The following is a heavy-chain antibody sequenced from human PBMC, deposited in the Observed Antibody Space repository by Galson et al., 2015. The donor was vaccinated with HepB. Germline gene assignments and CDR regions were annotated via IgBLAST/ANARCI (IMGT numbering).Heavy chain of an antibody. V-gene: IGHV3-30*03. CDR1: GFSFSSYA. J-gene: IGHJ6*03. D-gene: IGHD2-2*01. CDR3: AREERLVVPAAAYYYYYMDV. CDR2: ISNDGTTK. Sequence: SLRLSCAASGFSFSSYAMHWVRQAPGKGLEWVALISNDGTTKLYADSVEGRFTISRDISKNMLYLQMNSLRAEDTAVYYCAREERLVVPAAAYYYYYMDVWGKGTTVTVSS.